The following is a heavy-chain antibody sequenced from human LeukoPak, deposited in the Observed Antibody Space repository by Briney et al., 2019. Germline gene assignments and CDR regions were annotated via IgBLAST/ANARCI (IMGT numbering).Heavy chain of an antibody. CDR2: ITRNSGNI. V-gene: IGHV3-9*01. Sequence: GGSLRLSCAASGFTFYDYAIQWVRHAPGKGLEWLSGITRNSGNIEYAESVKGGFTISREKAKNTLYLDMNSLRAGDTAVYYCARERDDYDDPGPLDYWGQGTLVTVSS. CDR1: GFTFYDYA. CDR3: ARERDDYDDPGPLDY. J-gene: IGHJ4*02. D-gene: IGHD4-17*01.